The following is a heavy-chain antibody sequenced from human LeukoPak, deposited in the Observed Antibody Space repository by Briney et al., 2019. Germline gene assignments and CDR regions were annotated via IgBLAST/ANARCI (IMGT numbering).Heavy chain of an antibody. Sequence: GGSLRLSCAASGFTFSSYAMHWVRQAPGKGLEWVAVISYDGSNKYYADSVKGRFTISRDNSKNTLYLQMNSQRAEDTAVYYCARDRMRLIAAAAGYTDYWGQGTLVTVSS. CDR3: ARDRMRLIAAAAGYTDY. D-gene: IGHD6-13*01. CDR1: GFTFSSYA. V-gene: IGHV3-30*04. CDR2: ISYDGSNK. J-gene: IGHJ4*02.